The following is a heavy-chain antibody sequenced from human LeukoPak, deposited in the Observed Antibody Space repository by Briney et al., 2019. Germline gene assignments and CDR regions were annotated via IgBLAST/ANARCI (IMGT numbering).Heavy chain of an antibody. J-gene: IGHJ4*02. V-gene: IGHV4-31*03. CDR1: GGSISSGDFY. CDR2: IHYSRST. Sequence: SETLSLTCTVSGGSISSGDFYWSWIRQHPGKGLEWIGYIHYSRSTYCNPSLKSRVTSSVDTSKNQFSLKLSSVTAADTAVYYCARGGELPTYYFDYWGQGTLATVSS. D-gene: IGHD3-10*01. CDR3: ARGGELPTYYFDY.